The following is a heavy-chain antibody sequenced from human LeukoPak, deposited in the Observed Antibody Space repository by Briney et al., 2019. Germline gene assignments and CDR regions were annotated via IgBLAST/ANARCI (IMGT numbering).Heavy chain of an antibody. V-gene: IGHV4-31*02. Sequence: WXWLRXXPGKGLEWIGSIHPSGRLYNNPSLESRITISIETSKNQSSLNLNSVTAADTAVYFCSRGLDSRKLGYWGQGTLVTVSS. D-gene: IGHD3-22*01. CDR3: SRGLDSRKLGY. CDR2: IHPSGRL. J-gene: IGHJ4*02.